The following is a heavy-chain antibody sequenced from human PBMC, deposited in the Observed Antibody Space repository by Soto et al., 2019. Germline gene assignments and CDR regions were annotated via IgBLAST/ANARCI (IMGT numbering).Heavy chain of an antibody. Sequence: GGSLRLSCVASGFPFNNFEMNWIRQAPGKGLEWISYITGGGATYYADSVKGRFTIPRDNAKNSLFLQMNSVGVGDTAVYYCVGGGLSYFDHWGRGTLVTVSS. CDR1: GFPFNNFE. V-gene: IGHV3-48*03. CDR2: ITGGGAT. CDR3: VGGGLSYFDH. J-gene: IGHJ4*02. D-gene: IGHD3-16*01.